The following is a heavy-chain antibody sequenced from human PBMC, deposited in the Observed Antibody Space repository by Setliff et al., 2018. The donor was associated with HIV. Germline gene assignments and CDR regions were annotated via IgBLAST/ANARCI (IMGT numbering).Heavy chain of an antibody. CDR3: ARGQGCGGGCHYAFEM. CDR1: SYSISSGYY. V-gene: IGHV4-38-2*02. Sequence: PSETLSLTCSVSSYSISSGYYWGWIRQPPGKGLEWIGNIYQSGSTFYNPSLKSRVTMSVDTSKNQFSLKLNSVTAADTAVYYCARGQGCGGGCHYAFEMWGQGTMVTVSS. D-gene: IGHD2-21*02. CDR2: IYQSGST. J-gene: IGHJ3*02.